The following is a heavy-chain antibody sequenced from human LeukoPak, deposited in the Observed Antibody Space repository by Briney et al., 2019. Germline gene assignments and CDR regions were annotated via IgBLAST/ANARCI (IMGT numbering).Heavy chain of an antibody. D-gene: IGHD3-10*02. CDR2: IYTSGNT. J-gene: IGHJ3*01. Sequence: SETLSLTCTVSGGSISSYYWSWIRQPPGKGLEWIGRIYTSGNTNYNPSLKSRVTVSVDTSKNQFSLKLSSVTAADTAVYYCAVCSVTGRAFDVWGQGTVVTVSS. CDR1: GGSISSYY. CDR3: AVCSVTGRAFDV. V-gene: IGHV4-4*07.